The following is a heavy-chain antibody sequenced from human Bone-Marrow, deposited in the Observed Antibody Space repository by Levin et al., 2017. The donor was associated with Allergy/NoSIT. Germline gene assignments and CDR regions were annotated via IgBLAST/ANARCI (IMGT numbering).Heavy chain of an antibody. CDR3: ARGTSLSFLAVLLWFGELSGAFDI. CDR1: GGSISSSSYY. CDR2: IYYSGST. Sequence: ASETLSLTCTVSGGSISSSSYYWGWIRQPPGKGLEWIGSIYYSGSTYYNPSLKSRVTISVDTSKNQFSLKLSSVTAADTAVYYCARGTSLSFLAVLLWFGELSGAFDIWGQGTMVTVSS. V-gene: IGHV4-39*01. J-gene: IGHJ3*02. D-gene: IGHD3-10*01.